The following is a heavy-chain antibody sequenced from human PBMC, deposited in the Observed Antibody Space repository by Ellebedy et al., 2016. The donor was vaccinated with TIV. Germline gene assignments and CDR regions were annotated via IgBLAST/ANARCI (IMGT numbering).Heavy chain of an antibody. CDR2: IKQDGREK. V-gene: IGHV3-7*01. Sequence: PGGSLRLSCAASGFTFSSYGMHWVRQAPGKGLEWVANIKQDGREKWYVDSVKGRFTISRDNAKNSLYLQMSSLRAEDTAVYYCARDQGWAYPGSTRFDYWGQGTLVTVSS. J-gene: IGHJ4*03. D-gene: IGHD3-10*01. CDR1: GFTFSSYG. CDR3: ARDQGWAYPGSTRFDY.